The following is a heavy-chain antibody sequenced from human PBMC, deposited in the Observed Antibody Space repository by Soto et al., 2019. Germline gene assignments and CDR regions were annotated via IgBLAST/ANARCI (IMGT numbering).Heavy chain of an antibody. CDR3: ARARDGDY. J-gene: IGHJ4*02. CDR1: GYTFTSYG. D-gene: IGHD6-6*01. CDR2: ISAHNDNT. V-gene: IGHV1-18*01. Sequence: QVHLVQSGAEVRKPGASVKVSCKGSGYTFTSYGIAWVRQAPGQGLEWMGWISAHNDNTNYAQKVQGRVTVTRDTSTSTAYMELRNLRSDDTAVYYCARARDGDYWGQGALVTVSS.